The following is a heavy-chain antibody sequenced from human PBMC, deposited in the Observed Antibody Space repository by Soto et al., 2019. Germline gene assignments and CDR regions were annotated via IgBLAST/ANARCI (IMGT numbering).Heavy chain of an antibody. Sequence: KTSETLSLTCSVSSGSISSRSYCWGWIRQPPGKGLEWIGNMCYSGNTYYNPSLKSRVTMSVDTSKNQLSLKLSSVTAADTAVYFCAGLNNYEINWFDPWGQGTLVTVSS. V-gene: IGHV4-39*01. CDR3: AGLNNYEINWFDP. CDR2: MCYSGNT. D-gene: IGHD4-4*01. J-gene: IGHJ5*02. CDR1: SGSISSRSYC.